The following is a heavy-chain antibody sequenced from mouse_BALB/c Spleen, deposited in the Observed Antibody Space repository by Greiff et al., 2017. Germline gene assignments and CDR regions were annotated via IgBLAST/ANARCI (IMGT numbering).Heavy chain of an antibody. J-gene: IGHJ2*01. V-gene: IGHV5-15*02. CDR1: GFTFSDYG. CDR3: ARGYYGPYYFDY. CDR2: ISNLAYSI. D-gene: IGHD1-2*01. Sequence: VQLKESGGGLVQPGGSRKLSCAASGFTFSDYGMAWVRQAPGKGPEWVAFISNLAYSIYYADTVTGRFTISRENAKNTLYLEMSSLRSEDTAMYYCARGYYGPYYFDYWGQGTTLTVSS.